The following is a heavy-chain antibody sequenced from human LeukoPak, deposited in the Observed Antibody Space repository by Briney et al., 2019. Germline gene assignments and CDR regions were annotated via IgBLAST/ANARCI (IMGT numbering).Heavy chain of an antibody. CDR3: ASLTTLTTTYYFES. CDR2: IYYSGNT. V-gene: IGHV4-39*01. CDR1: GGSISSSSYY. D-gene: IGHD4-11*01. Sequence: PSETLSLTCTVSGGSISSSSYYWGWIRQPPGKGLEWIGSIYYSGNTYYNPSLKSRITISVDTSKNQFSLKLSSVTAADTAVYQCASLTTLTTTYYFESWGQGTLVTVSS. J-gene: IGHJ4*02.